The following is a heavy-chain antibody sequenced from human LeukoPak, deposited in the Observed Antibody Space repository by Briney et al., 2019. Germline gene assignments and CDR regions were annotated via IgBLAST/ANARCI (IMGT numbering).Heavy chain of an antibody. V-gene: IGHV3-33*08. D-gene: IGHD3-10*01. CDR1: GFTVSSNY. J-gene: IGHJ4*02. Sequence: GGSLRLSCAVSGFTVSSNYMRWVRQAPGKGLEWVALIWYDRSNKYYADSVKGRFTISRDKSKNTLYLQMYSLRAEDTAVYYCARDDGALYYGSGSYFDYWGQGTLVTVSS. CDR3: ARDDGALYYGSGSYFDY. CDR2: IWYDRSNK.